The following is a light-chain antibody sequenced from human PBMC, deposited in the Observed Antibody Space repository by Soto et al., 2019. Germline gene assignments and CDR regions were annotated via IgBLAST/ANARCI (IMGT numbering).Light chain of an antibody. Sequence: EIVLTQSPGTLSLSPGETATLSCRASQSVSSSYLAWYQHKPGQAPRLLIYGASSRATGIPDRFSGSGSGTDFTITISGLDPEDFAVYYCQQYGGSITFGQGTRLEIE. J-gene: IGKJ5*01. CDR3: QQYGGSIT. CDR2: GAS. V-gene: IGKV3-20*01. CDR1: QSVSSSY.